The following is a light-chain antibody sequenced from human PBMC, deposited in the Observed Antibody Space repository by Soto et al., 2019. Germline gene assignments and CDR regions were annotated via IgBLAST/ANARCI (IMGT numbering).Light chain of an antibody. CDR1: QRVDRNY. CDR2: ATS. Sequence: EVVVTQSPGPLSLSPGERATLSCRASQRVDRNYLSWFQHKRGQPPRVLVFATSSRAAGTPVRFSGSGSGTNFTLTITRVEPEDFGVYYCQQYGGSPPAYTFGLGTKLEI. CDR3: QQYGGSPPAYT. J-gene: IGKJ2*01. V-gene: IGKV3-20*01.